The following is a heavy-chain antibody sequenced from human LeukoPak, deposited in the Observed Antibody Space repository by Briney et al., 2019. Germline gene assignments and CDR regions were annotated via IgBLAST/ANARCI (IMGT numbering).Heavy chain of an antibody. V-gene: IGHV3-30-3*01. CDR1: GFTFSSYA. CDR3: ASLAAYCGGDCYSWDFDY. J-gene: IGHJ4*02. D-gene: IGHD2-21*02. CDR2: ISYDGSNK. Sequence: GGSLRLSCAASGFTFSSYAMHWVRQAPGKGLEWVAVISYDGSNKYYADSVKGRFTISRDNSKNTPYLQMNSLRAEDTAVYYCASLAAYCGGDCYSWDFDYWGQGTLVTVSS.